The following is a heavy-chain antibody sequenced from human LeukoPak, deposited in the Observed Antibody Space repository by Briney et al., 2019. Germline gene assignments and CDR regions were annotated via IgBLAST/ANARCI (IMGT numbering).Heavy chain of an antibody. CDR2: ISPDGSKR. Sequence: GGSLRLSCAVSGLSITNYWMAWVRQAPGKGLEWVANISPDGSKRNYMDSVKGRFTISRDNAENSLHLQLNSLRGEDSAVYYCARDSLGDLDFWGQGTLVTVS. V-gene: IGHV3-7*01. CDR3: ARDSLGDLDF. CDR1: GLSITNYW. J-gene: IGHJ4*02.